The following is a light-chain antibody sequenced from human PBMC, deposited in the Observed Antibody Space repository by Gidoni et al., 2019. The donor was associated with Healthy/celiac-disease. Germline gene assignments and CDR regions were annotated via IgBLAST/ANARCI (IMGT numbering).Light chain of an antibody. Sequence: EIVMKQSPATLSVSPGARATLSCRASQMVSSNLAWYQQKPGQAPRLLIYGASTRATGIPARFSGIGSGTEFTLTISSLQSEDFAVYYCQQYNNWPPWTFGQGTKVEIK. V-gene: IGKV3-15*01. CDR2: GAS. J-gene: IGKJ1*01. CDR3: QQYNNWPPWT. CDR1: QMVSSN.